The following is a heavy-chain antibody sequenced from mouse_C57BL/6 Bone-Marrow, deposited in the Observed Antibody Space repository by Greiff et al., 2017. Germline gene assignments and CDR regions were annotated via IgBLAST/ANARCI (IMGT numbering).Heavy chain of an antibody. CDR2: IDPSDSYT. J-gene: IGHJ2*01. D-gene: IGHD1-1*01. V-gene: IGHV1-69*01. Sequence: VQLQQSGAELVMPGASVKLSCKASGYTFTSYWMHWVKQRPGQGLEWIGEIDPSDSYTNYNQKFKGKSTLTVDKSSSTAYMQLSSLTSEDSAVYYCAREGIYGSSQYYFDYWGQGSTLTVSS. CDR3: AREGIYGSSQYYFDY. CDR1: GYTFTSYW.